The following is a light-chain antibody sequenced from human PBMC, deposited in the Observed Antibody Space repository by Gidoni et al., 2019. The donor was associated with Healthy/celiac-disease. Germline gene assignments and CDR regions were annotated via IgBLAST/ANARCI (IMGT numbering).Light chain of an antibody. CDR1: QGISSY. J-gene: IGKJ3*01. CDR3: QQYYSYPVT. CDR2: AAS. V-gene: IGKV1-8*01. Sequence: AIRMTKSPSSLSASTGDRVTINCRASQGISSYLSWYQQKPGTAPKLLIYAASTLQSGVPSRFSGSGSGTDFTLTISCLQSEDFATYYCQQYYSYPVTFGPGTKVDIK.